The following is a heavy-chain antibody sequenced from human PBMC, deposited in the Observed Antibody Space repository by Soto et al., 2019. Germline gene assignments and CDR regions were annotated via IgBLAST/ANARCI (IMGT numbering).Heavy chain of an antibody. V-gene: IGHV4-61*05. CDR2: IYYSGST. CDR3: ARAGAATLSDY. Sequence: SETLSLTCTVSGGSISSSSYYWGWIRQPPGKGLEWIGYIYYSGSTNYNPSLKSRVTISVDTSKNQLSLNLSSVTAADTAVYYCARAGAATLSDYWGQGTLVTVSS. J-gene: IGHJ4*02. CDR1: GGSISSSSYY. D-gene: IGHD2-15*01.